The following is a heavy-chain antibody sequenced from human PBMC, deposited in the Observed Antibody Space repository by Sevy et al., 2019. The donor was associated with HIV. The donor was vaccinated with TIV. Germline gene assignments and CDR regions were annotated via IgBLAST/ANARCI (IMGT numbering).Heavy chain of an antibody. CDR1: GFTFSSYG. Sequence: GGSLRLSCVASGFTFSSYGMHWVRQAPGKGLEWVAIISYDGSNKYYADFVKGRFTISRDNSKNTLYLQMNSLRAEDTSLYYCARDSGSYSSPLVYWGQGTLVTVSS. CDR3: ARDSGSYSSPLVY. D-gene: IGHD1-26*01. CDR2: ISYDGSNK. V-gene: IGHV3-30*03. J-gene: IGHJ4*02.